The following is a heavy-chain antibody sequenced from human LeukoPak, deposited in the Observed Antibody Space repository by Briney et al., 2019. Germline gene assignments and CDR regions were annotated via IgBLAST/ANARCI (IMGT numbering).Heavy chain of an antibody. Sequence: PGGSLRLSCAASGFTFSSYWMHWVRQAPGKGLVWVSRINSDGSSTNYADSVKGRFTISRDNAKNTLYLQMNSLRAEDTAVYYCVRGEYCSSTGCYYNWFDPWGQGTLVTVSS. D-gene: IGHD2-2*01. CDR1: GFTFSSYW. J-gene: IGHJ5*02. V-gene: IGHV3-74*01. CDR3: VRGEYCSSTGCYYNWFDP. CDR2: INSDGSST.